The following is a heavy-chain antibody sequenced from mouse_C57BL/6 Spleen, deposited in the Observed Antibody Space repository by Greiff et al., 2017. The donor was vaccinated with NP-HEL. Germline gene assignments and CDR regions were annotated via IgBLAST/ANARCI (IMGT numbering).Heavy chain of an antibody. CDR3: ASDRALVYSNYGAMDY. D-gene: IGHD2-5*01. Sequence: EVQLVESGGGLVKPGGSLKLSCAASGFTFSSYAMSWVRQTPEKRLEWVATISDGGSYTYYPDNVKGRFTISRDNAKNNLYLQMSHLKSEDTAMYYCASDRALVYSNYGAMDYWGQGTSVTVSS. V-gene: IGHV5-4*01. CDR2: ISDGGSYT. J-gene: IGHJ4*01. CDR1: GFTFSSYA.